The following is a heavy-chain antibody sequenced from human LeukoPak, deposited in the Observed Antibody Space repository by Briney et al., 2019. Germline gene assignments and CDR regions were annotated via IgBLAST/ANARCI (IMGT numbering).Heavy chain of an antibody. CDR2: INPNSGGT. CDR3: ARVKGYYDSSGYYFNDAFDI. Sequence: ASVKVSCKASGYTFSGYYIHWVRQAPGQGLEWMGWINPNSGGTNYAQKFQGRVTMTRDTSISTAYMELSRLRSDDTAVYYCARVKGYYDSSGYYFNDAFDIWGQGTMVTVSS. D-gene: IGHD3-22*01. V-gene: IGHV1-2*02. J-gene: IGHJ3*02. CDR1: GYTFSGYY.